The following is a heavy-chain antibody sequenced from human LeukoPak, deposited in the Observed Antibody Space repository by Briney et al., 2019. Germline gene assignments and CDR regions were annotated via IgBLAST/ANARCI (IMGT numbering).Heavy chain of an antibody. CDR2: IHITSDWV. CDR3: ARGRVGGQRTDTFDI. D-gene: IGHD1-26*01. V-gene: IGHV3-21*01. J-gene: IGHJ3*02. Sequence: GGSLRLSCAASGFSVSTDHMSWVRQAPGKGLEWVSSIHITSDWVYYADSVKGRFTISRDSAKNSLYLQMNSLRVEDTAVYYCARGRVGGQRTDTFDIWGQGTMVTVS. CDR1: GFSVSTDH.